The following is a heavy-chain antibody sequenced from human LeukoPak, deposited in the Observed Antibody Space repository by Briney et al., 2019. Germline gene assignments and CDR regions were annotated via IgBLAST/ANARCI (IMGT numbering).Heavy chain of an antibody. Sequence: ASVKVSCKASGGTSSSYAFNWVRQAPGQGLEWVGRIIPLLGVTNHAQKLQGRVTVTADPATNTAYMELSSLIPDDTAVYYCARARTMITFGGVRHAFDIWGQGTLVTVSS. D-gene: IGHD3-16*01. CDR3: ARARTMITFGGVRHAFDI. V-gene: IGHV1-69*04. CDR2: IIPLLGVT. CDR1: GGTSSSYA. J-gene: IGHJ3*02.